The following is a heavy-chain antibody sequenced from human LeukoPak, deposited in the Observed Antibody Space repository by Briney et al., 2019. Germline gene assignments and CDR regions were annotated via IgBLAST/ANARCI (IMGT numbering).Heavy chain of an antibody. CDR2: ISTGGGST. CDR3: GVYLTADYRAFDP. J-gene: IGHJ5*02. D-gene: IGHD3-9*01. CDR1: GFTFSSYA. Sequence: GGSLRLSCAASGFTFSSYAMSWVRQAPGKGLEWVSTISTGGGSTYYPDAVKGRFTISRDNSNNAPYLQMNSLRAEDTAVYYCGVYLTADYRAFDPWGQGTLVTVSS. V-gene: IGHV3-23*01.